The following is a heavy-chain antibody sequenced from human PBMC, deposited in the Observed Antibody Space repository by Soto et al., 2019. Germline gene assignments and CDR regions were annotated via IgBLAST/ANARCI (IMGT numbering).Heavy chain of an antibody. CDR1: GFTFSSSA. CDR2: ISASGGTT. D-gene: IGHD6-19*01. Sequence: PGGSLRLSCAASGFTFSSSAMSWVRQAPGKGLQWVSIISASGGTTYYADSVEGRFTISRDKSNNTLYLQMNSLRVEDTAIYYCATLYRSAWYFFDYSGQGTLVTVSS. CDR3: ATLYRSAWYFFDY. V-gene: IGHV3-23*01. J-gene: IGHJ4*02.